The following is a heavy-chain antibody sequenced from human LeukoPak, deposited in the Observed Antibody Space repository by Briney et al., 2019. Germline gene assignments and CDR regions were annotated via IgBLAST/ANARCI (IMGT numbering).Heavy chain of an antibody. Sequence: ASVKVSCKASGYTFTGYYMHWVRQAPGQGREWMGWINPNSGGTNYAQKFQGRVTMTRDTSISTAYMELSRLRSDDTAVYYCASSRDLELEGWFDPWGQGTLVTVSS. J-gene: IGHJ5*02. CDR3: ASSRDLELEGWFDP. V-gene: IGHV1-2*02. CDR1: GYTFTGYY. D-gene: IGHD1-26*01. CDR2: INPNSGGT.